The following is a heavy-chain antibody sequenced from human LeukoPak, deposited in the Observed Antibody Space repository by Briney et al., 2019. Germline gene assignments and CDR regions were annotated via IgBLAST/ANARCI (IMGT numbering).Heavy chain of an antibody. V-gene: IGHV3-23*01. CDR2: IRGSDGST. Sequence: GGSLRLSCAASGLPFSTYAMSWVRQAPGEGLEWVSSIRGSDGSTYYADSVKGRFAISRDNSKNTLYLQMNSLRAEDTAVYYCAKDVYGDYGGLDYWGQGTLVTVSS. D-gene: IGHD4-17*01. CDR1: GLPFSTYA. J-gene: IGHJ4*02. CDR3: AKDVYGDYGGLDY.